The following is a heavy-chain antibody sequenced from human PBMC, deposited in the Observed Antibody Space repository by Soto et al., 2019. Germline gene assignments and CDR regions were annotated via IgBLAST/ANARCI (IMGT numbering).Heavy chain of an antibody. V-gene: IGHV1-69*02. Sequence: QVQLVQSGAEVKKPGSSVKVSCMASGGTFSSYTINWVRQAPGQGLEWMGRIIPMLGIANYAQRFQGRVTITADKSTGTAYMELSSLRSEDTAVYYCAAEYGANSAWGQGTLVTVSS. CDR2: IIPMLGIA. D-gene: IGHD4-17*01. J-gene: IGHJ4*02. CDR3: AAEYGANSA. CDR1: GGTFSSYT.